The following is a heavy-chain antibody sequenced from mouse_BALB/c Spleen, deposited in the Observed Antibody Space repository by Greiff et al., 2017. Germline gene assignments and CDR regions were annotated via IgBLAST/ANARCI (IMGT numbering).Heavy chain of an antibody. D-gene: IGHD3-2*01. Sequence: DVQLVESGGGLVQPGGSRKLSCAASGFTFSSFGMHWVRQAPEKGLEWVAYISSGSSTIYYADTVKGRFTISRDNPKNTLFLQMTSLRSEDTAMYYCARGDSPGYVVRPFAYWGQGTLVTVSA. CDR3: ARGDSPGYVVRPFAY. V-gene: IGHV5-17*02. CDR1: GFTFSSFG. J-gene: IGHJ3*01. CDR2: ISSGSSTI.